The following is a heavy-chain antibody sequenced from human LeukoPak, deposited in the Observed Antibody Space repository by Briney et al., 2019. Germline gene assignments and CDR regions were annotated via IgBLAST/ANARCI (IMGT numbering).Heavy chain of an antibody. V-gene: IGHV1-69*05. CDR2: IMPLFGTA. J-gene: IGHJ6*03. CDR3: ASGSLGDGYGVGDYYQYMDV. CDR1: GYTFTGYY. D-gene: IGHD5-24*01. Sequence: SVKVSCKASGYTFTGYYIHWVRQAPGQGLEWMGGIMPLFGTANYAQEFQGRVTFTTDESAFTAYMEVSSLRSEDTAVYYCASGSLGDGYGVGDYYQYMDVWGKGTTVTVSS.